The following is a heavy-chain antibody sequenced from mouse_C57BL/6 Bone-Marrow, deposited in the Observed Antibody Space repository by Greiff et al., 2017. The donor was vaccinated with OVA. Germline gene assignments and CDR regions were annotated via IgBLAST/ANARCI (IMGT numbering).Heavy chain of an antibody. CDR2: IDPENGDT. CDR1: GFNIKDDY. CDR3: TTRWLLRGY. Sequence: VHVKQSGAELVRPGASVKLSCTASGFNIKDDYMHWVKQRPEQGLEWIGWIDPENGDTEYASKFQGKATITADTSSNTAYLQLSSLTSEDTAVYYCTTRWLLRGYWGQGTTLTVSS. J-gene: IGHJ2*01. V-gene: IGHV14-4*01. D-gene: IGHD2-3*01.